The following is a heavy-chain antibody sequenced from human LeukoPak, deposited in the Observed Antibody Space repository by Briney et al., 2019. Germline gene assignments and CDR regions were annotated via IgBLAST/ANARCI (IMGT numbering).Heavy chain of an antibody. Sequence: ASVKVSCKGSGYTFPSYYKHWGRQAPGQGLGWVGIINPSGGSTSYAQKFQGRVTMTRDTSTSTVYMELSSLRSEDTAVYYCARDVAYCGGDCLFYWGQGTLVTVSS. CDR2: INPSGGST. CDR3: ARDVAYCGGDCLFY. D-gene: IGHD2-21*02. V-gene: IGHV1-46*01. J-gene: IGHJ4*02. CDR1: GYTFPSYY.